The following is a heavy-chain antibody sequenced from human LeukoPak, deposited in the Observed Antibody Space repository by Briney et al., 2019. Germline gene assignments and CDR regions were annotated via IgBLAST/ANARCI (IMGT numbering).Heavy chain of an antibody. CDR3: GRDPNGDYLGAFDF. D-gene: IGHD2-21*02. V-gene: IGHV3-21*01. J-gene: IGHJ3*01. CDR2: ISSSNTYI. CDR1: GFTFSSYT. Sequence: GGSLRLSCAASGFTFSSYTMNWVRQAPGKGLEWVSSISSSNTYIFYADSVKGRFTISRDNAKNSLFLQMNSLRAEDTAVYYCGRDPNGDYLGAFDFWGPGTMVAVSS.